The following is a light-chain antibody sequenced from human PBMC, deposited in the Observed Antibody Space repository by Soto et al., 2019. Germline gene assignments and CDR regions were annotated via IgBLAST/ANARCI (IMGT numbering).Light chain of an antibody. V-gene: IGKV4-1*01. Sequence: DIVMTQSPDSLAVSLGERATINCKSSQNVLYSSNNKNYLAWYQQKPGQPPKLLIYWASTRESGVPDRFSGSGSGTYFTLTSSNLAAEDLAVYYCQQYDSTPLTFGGGTEVVIK. CDR2: WAS. CDR1: QNVLYSSNNKNY. CDR3: QQYDSTPLT. J-gene: IGKJ4*01.